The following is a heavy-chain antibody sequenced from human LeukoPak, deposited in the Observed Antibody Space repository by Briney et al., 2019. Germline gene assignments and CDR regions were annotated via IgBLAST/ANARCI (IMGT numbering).Heavy chain of an antibody. CDR3: ARDLYSYGQQMAY. V-gene: IGHV3-21*01. Sequence: GGSLRLSCAASGFTFSSYEMHSVRQAPGKGLEWVSSISSSSYIYYADSVKGRFIISRDNAKNSLYLQMNSLRAEDTAVYYCARDLYSYGQQMAYWGQGTLVTVSS. CDR2: ISSSSYI. J-gene: IGHJ4*02. D-gene: IGHD5-18*01. CDR1: GFTFSSYE.